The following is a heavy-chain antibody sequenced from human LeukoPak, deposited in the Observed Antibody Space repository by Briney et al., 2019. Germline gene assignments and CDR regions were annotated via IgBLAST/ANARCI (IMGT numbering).Heavy chain of an antibody. CDR1: GYTFTTYA. D-gene: IGHD6-19*01. CDR2: INGDNGDT. CDR3: ARGGPNSSGWILDF. V-gene: IGHV1-3*03. J-gene: IGHJ4*02. Sequence: VSVKVSCKTSGYTFTTYAIHWVRQAPGQRLEWMGCINGDNGDTQFSRKFQGRVTITRDTSASTAYMELSSLTSEDMAVFYCARGGPNSSGWILDFWGQGTLVSVSS.